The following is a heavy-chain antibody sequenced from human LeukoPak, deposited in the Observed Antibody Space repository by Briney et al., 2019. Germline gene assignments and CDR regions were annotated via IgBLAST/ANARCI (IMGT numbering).Heavy chain of an antibody. D-gene: IGHD3-16*01. Sequence: GGSLRLSCTVSGFTFTSHGMHWVRQAPGKGLEWVAYFGHDGREMYYADSVKGRFTISRDSSKTTVHPHMNSLKVEDTALYYCARDLIGGWSCDHWGQGTLVTVSS. V-gene: IGHV3-30*02. J-gene: IGHJ4*02. CDR3: ARDLIGGWSCDH. CDR2: FGHDGREM. CDR1: GFTFTSHG.